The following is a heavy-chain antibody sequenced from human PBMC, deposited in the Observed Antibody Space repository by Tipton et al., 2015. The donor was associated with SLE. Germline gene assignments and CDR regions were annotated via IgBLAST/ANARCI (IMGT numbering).Heavy chain of an antibody. Sequence: TLSLTCTVSGVSITSGSYYWSWIRQPAGKGLEWIGRIYTTEDTKYNPSLKRRVTMSVDTSKNQFSLRLTSVTAADTAIYYCATGSWTTFDYWGQGTVVTVSS. D-gene: IGHD2-15*01. CDR3: ATGSWTTFDY. CDR1: GVSITSGSYY. V-gene: IGHV4-61*02. J-gene: IGHJ4*02. CDR2: IYTTEDT.